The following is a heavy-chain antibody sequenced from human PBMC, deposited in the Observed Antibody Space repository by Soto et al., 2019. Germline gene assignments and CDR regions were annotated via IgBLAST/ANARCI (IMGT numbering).Heavy chain of an antibody. J-gene: IGHJ4*02. Sequence: GGSLRLSCAASGFTFSSYSMNWVRQAPGKGLEWVSSISSSSSYIYYADSVKGRFTISRDNAKNSLYLQMNSLRAEDTAVYYCAGDSSGYYFRVGYWGQGTLVTVSS. CDR2: ISSSSSYI. D-gene: IGHD3-22*01. CDR1: GFTFSSYS. CDR3: AGDSSGYYFRVGY. V-gene: IGHV3-21*01.